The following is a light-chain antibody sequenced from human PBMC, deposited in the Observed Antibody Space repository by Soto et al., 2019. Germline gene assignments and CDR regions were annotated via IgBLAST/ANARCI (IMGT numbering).Light chain of an antibody. CDR1: QGIINY. CDR2: DAS. CDR3: QQYDSLPLT. J-gene: IGKJ4*01. Sequence: DIQMTQSPSSLSASVGDRVSITCQASQGIINYLNWYQQKPGKAPKLLIYDASNLETGVPSRFSGSGSGTDFTFTISILQPEDIATYYCQQYDSLPLTFGGGTKVEIK. V-gene: IGKV1-33*01.